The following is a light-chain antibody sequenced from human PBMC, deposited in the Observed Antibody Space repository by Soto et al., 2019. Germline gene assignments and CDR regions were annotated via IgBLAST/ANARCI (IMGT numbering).Light chain of an antibody. CDR1: SSDVGTYNY. V-gene: IGLV2-14*01. J-gene: IGLJ1*01. Sequence: QSALTQPASVSGSPGQSITISCTGTSSDVGTYNYVSWYQHHPGKAPKLIIYEVSNRPSGVSNRFSGSKSGSTASLTISRLQDEEQADSPRTSYKRETALVFGTGTKVTV. CDR2: EVS. CDR3: TSYKRETALV.